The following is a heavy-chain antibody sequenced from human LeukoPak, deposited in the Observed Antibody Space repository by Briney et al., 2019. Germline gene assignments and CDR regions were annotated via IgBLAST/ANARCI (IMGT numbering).Heavy chain of an antibody. V-gene: IGHV1-24*01. J-gene: IGHJ3*02. Sequence: ASVKVSCKVSGHTLTEISMHWVRQAPGKGFERMGGVDPEDGETIYAQKLQGRVTMTTDTSTSTAYMELRSLRSDDTAVYYCARGGTTYAFDIWGQGTMVTVSS. CDR1: GHTLTEIS. CDR2: VDPEDGET. D-gene: IGHD2/OR15-2a*01. CDR3: ARGGTTYAFDI.